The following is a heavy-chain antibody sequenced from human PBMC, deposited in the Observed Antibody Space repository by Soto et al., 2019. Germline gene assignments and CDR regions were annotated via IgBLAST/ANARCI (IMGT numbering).Heavy chain of an antibody. V-gene: IGHV1-2*02. D-gene: IGHD1-1*01. Sequence: ASVKVSCKASGYTFSDYYIHWVRQAPGQGLEWMGWINPNSGGTKYAPKFQGGVTMTRDTSITTAYMELSRLRSGDTAAYYCAREPATAKPEGVDFWGQGTLVTVSS. J-gene: IGHJ4*02. CDR2: INPNSGGT. CDR1: GYTFSDYY. CDR3: AREPATAKPEGVDF.